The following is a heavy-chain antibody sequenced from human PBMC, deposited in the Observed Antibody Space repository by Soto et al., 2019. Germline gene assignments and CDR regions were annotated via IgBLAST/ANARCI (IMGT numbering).Heavy chain of an antibody. V-gene: IGHV5-10-1*01. CDR1: GYSFAGYW. J-gene: IGHJ4*02. CDR3: ARQIYDSDTGPNFQYYFDS. D-gene: IGHD3-22*01. CDR2: IDPSDSQT. Sequence: PXECLKMSFKGSGYSFAGYWITWVRQNPGKGLEWMGRIDPSDSQTYYSPSFRGHVTISVTKSITTVFLQWSSLRASDTAMYYCARQIYDSDTGPNFQYYFDSWGQGTPVTVSS.